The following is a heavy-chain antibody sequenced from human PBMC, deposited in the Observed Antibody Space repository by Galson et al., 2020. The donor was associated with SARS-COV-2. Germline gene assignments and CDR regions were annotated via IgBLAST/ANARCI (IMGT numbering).Heavy chain of an antibody. J-gene: IGHJ3*02. D-gene: IGHD3-22*01. CDR2: IYYSGST. Sequence: ETSETLSLTCTVSGGSISSGGYYWSWIRQNPGKGLEWIGYIYYSGSTYYNPSLKSRVTISVDTSKNQFSLKLSSVTAADTAVYYCARAPTMIVVVINAFDIWGQGTMVTVSS. CDR1: GGSISSGGYY. V-gene: IGHV4-31*03. CDR3: ARAPTMIVVVINAFDI.